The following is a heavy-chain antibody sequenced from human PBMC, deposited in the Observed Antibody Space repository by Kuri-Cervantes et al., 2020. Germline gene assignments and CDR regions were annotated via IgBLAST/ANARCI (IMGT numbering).Heavy chain of an antibody. CDR2: INHSGST. Sequence: ESLKISCAVYGGSFSGYYWSWIRQPPGKGLEWIGEINHSGSTNYNPSLKSRVTISVDTSKNQFSLKLSSVTAADTAVYYCARGSRNYYYYYMDVWGKGTTVTVSS. V-gene: IGHV4-34*01. CDR3: ARGSRNYYYYYMDV. J-gene: IGHJ6*03. CDR1: GGSFSGYY.